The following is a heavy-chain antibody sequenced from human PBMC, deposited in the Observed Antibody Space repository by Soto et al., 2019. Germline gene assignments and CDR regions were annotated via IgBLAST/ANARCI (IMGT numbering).Heavy chain of an antibody. V-gene: IGHV3-74*01. Sequence: EVQLVESGGGLVPPGGSLRLSCAASGFTFTNYWMHWVRQAPGKGLVWVSRVNSDGSATNYADSVKGRFTVSRDNAKNTLYLQTTSPRVDDPAVYYCARGGRGGFDYWGQGALVTVSS. CDR3: ARGGRGGFDY. CDR1: GFTFTNYW. J-gene: IGHJ4*02. CDR2: VNSDGSAT. D-gene: IGHD3-16*01.